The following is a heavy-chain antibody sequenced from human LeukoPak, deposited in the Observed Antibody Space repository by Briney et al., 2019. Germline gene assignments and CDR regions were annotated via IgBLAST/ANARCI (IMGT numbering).Heavy chain of an antibody. J-gene: IGHJ4*02. CDR2: IYHTGNA. V-gene: IGHV4-4*02. CDR1: GGSIDSAAW. D-gene: IGHD5-18*01. Sequence: SGTLSLTCHVSGGSIDSAAWWNWVRQPPGKGLEWIGEIYHTGNANYDPSLKSRVTISIDKSKNQFSLKLRSVTAADTAVYYCARDRMGTVMVPIDYWGQGTLVTVSS. CDR3: ARDRMGTVMVPIDY.